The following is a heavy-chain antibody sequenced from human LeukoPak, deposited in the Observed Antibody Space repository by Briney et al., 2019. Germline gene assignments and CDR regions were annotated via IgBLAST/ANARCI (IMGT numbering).Heavy chain of an antibody. V-gene: IGHV3-53*01. CDR3: ARVYSSSWNYYYYMDV. CDR1: GFTVSSNS. D-gene: IGHD6-13*01. CDR2: IYSDNT. Sequence: GGSLRLSCTVSGFTVSSNSMSWVRQAPGKGLEWVSFIYSDNTHYSDSVKGRFTISRDNSKNTLYLQMNSLRAEDTAVYYCARVYSSSWNYYYYMDVWGKGTTVTVSS. J-gene: IGHJ6*03.